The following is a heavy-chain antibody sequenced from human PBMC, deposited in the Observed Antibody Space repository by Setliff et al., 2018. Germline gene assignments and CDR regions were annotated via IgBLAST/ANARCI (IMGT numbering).Heavy chain of an antibody. CDR2: IFYTGKS. D-gene: IGHD6-19*01. CDR3: ARGLPSGWYRGFDF. J-gene: IGHJ4*02. V-gene: IGHV4-59*01. CDR1: GGSISPFY. Sequence: SETLSLTCTATGGSISPFYWNWIRQSPGKGLEWIGYIFYTGKSSYNPSLKSRVTISVDTSKNQFSLNLQSVTPADAGVYYCARGLPSGWYRGFDFWGQGSQVTVSS.